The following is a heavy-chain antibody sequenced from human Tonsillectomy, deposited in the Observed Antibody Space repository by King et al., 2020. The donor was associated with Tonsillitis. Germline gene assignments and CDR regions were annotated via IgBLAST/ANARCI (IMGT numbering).Heavy chain of an antibody. V-gene: IGHV1-2*02. Sequence: VQLVESGAEVKKPGASVKVSCKASGYTFTGDYMHWVRQAPGQGLEWMGWINPNSGGTNYAQKFQGRVTMTMDTTISTAYMELSRLRSDDTAVYYCARGKQLGPYYYYTMDVWGQGTTVTVSS. J-gene: IGHJ6*02. D-gene: IGHD6-13*01. CDR2: INPNSGGT. CDR1: GYTFTGDY. CDR3: ARGKQLGPYYYYTMDV.